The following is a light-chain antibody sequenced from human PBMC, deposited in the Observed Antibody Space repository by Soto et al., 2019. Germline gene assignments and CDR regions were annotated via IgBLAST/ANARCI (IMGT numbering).Light chain of an antibody. CDR2: GAS. CDR1: QSVSSN. V-gene: IGKV3D-15*01. CDR3: QQYHNWVT. J-gene: IGKJ4*01. Sequence: EIVMTQSPGTLSVSPGERATLSCGASQSVSSNLAWYQQKPVQAPRLLIYGASTRATGIPARFSGSGSGTEFTLSISSLQSEDFAVYYCQQYHNWVTFGGGTKVEIK.